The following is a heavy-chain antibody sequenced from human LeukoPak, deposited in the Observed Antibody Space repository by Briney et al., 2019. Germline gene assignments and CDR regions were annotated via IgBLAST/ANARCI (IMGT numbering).Heavy chain of an antibody. D-gene: IGHD3-3*01. CDR1: GGSISSGDYY. CDR3: ASRFWSGYLFGY. J-gene: IGHJ4*02. V-gene: IGHV4-30-4*08. Sequence: ASETLSLTCTVSGGSISSGDYYWSWIRQPPGKGLEWIGYIYYSGSTYYNPSLKSRVTISVDTSKNQFSLKLSSVTAADTAVYYCASRFWSGYLFGYWGQGTLVTVSS. CDR2: IYYSGST.